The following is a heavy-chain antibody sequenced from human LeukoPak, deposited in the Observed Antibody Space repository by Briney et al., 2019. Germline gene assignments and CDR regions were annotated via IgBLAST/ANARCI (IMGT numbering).Heavy chain of an antibody. CDR1: GGSISSGGYS. Sequence: PSQTLSLTCAVSGGSISSGGYSWSWIRQPPGKGLEWIGYIYHSGSTHYNPSLKSRVTISVDRSKNQFSLKLSSVTAADTAVYYCARTQSNFYDSSGYYDYWGQGTLVTVSS. D-gene: IGHD3-22*01. CDR3: ARTQSNFYDSSGYYDY. V-gene: IGHV4-30-2*01. J-gene: IGHJ4*02. CDR2: IYHSGST.